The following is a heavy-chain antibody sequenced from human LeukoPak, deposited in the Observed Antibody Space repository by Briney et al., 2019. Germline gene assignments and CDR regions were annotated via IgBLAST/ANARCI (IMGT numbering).Heavy chain of an antibody. J-gene: IGHJ6*03. Sequence: ASVKVSCKASGYTFTSYAMNWVRQAPGQGLEWMGIINPSGGSTSYAQKFQGRVTMTRDMSTSTVYMELSSLRSEDTAVYYCARQLWFLDYYYYMDVWGKGTTVTVSS. CDR2: INPSGGST. CDR1: GYTFTSYA. CDR3: ARQLWFLDYYYYMDV. V-gene: IGHV1-46*01. D-gene: IGHD5-18*01.